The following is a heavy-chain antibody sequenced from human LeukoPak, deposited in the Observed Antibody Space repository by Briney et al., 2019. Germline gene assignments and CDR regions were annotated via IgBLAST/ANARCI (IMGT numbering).Heavy chain of an antibody. CDR3: AREVENSYCGGDCYFSL. Sequence: GGSLRLSCAAPGFTFSSYSMNWVRQAPGKGLEWVSSISSSSSYIYYADSVKGRFTISRDNAKNSLYLQMNSLRAEDTAVYYCAREVENSYCGGDCYFSLWGQGTLVTVSS. D-gene: IGHD2-21*01. CDR1: GFTFSSYS. J-gene: IGHJ4*02. CDR2: ISSSSSYI. V-gene: IGHV3-21*01.